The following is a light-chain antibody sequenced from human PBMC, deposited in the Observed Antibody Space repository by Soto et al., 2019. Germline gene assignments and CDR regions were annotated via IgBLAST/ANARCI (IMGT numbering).Light chain of an antibody. CDR1: QSVSNN. CDR2: GAS. V-gene: IGKV3-15*01. Sequence: EIVLTQSPGTLSLSPGERATLSCRASQSVSNNYLAWYQQKPGQAPRLLIYGASTRGTDIPARFSGSGSGTEFTLTISSLQSEDFAVYYCQQYHHWPPITFGQGTRLEI. J-gene: IGKJ5*01. CDR3: QQYHHWPPIT.